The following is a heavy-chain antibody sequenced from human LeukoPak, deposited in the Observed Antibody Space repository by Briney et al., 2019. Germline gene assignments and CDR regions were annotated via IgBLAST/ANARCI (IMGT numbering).Heavy chain of an antibody. J-gene: IGHJ4*02. D-gene: IGHD5-24*01. V-gene: IGHV3-53*01. CDR3: TKVESQILTFDY. Sequence: GGSLRLSCAASGFTVNINYMSWVRQAPGKGLEWVSVIYSGGSTYYADSVKGRFTISRDNSKNTLYLQMNSLRAEDTAVYYCTKVESQILTFDYWGQGVLVTVSS. CDR2: IYSGGST. CDR1: GFTVNINY.